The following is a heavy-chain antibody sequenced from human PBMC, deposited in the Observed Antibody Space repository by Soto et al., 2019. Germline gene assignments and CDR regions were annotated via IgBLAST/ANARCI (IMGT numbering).Heavy chain of an antibody. J-gene: IGHJ3*02. D-gene: IGHD6-6*01. CDR1: GYTFTGYY. CDR3: ARDYSSSSGNAFDI. V-gene: IGHV1-2*04. Sequence: ASVKVSCKASGYTFTGYYMHWVRQAPGQGLEWMGWINPNSGGTNYAQKFQGWVTMTSDTSISTAYMELSRLRSDDTAVYYCARDYSSSSGNAFDIWGQGTMVTVSS. CDR2: INPNSGGT.